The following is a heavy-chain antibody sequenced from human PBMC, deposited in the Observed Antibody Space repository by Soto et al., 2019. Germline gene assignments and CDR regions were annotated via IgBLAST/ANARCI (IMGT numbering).Heavy chain of an antibody. CDR1: GYTFTSYY. Sequence: GASVKVSCKASGYTFTSYYMHWVRQAPGQGLEWMGIINPSGGSTSYAQKFQGRVTMTRDTSTSTVYMELSSLRSEDTAVYYCAREYPREQWLPAETRCYGMDVWGQGTTVTVSS. J-gene: IGHJ6*02. D-gene: IGHD6-19*01. V-gene: IGHV1-46*01. CDR2: INPSGGST. CDR3: AREYPREQWLPAETRCYGMDV.